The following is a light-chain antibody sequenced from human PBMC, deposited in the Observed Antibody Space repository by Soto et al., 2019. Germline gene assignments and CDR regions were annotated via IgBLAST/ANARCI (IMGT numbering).Light chain of an antibody. CDR1: QSISSD. J-gene: IGKJ4*01. V-gene: IGKV1-39*01. Sequence: DIQMTQSPSSLSASVGDRVTITCRASQSISSDLNWYQQIPGKAPNHLIYAASSLQSGVPSRFTGSGSGTDFTLTITSLQPEDSATYYCQQSYSTPLTFGGGTKVDIK. CDR2: AAS. CDR3: QQSYSTPLT.